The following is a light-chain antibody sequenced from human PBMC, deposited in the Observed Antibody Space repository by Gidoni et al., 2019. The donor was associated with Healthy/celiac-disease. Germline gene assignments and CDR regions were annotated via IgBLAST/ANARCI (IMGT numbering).Light chain of an antibody. CDR2: DAS. J-gene: IGKJ2*01. Sequence: DLQMTQSPSSLSASVGDRVTITCQASQDISNYLNWYQQKPGKAPKLLIYDASNLETGVPSRFSGSGSGTDFTFTISSLQPEDIATYYCQQYDNLPHTFXQXTKLEIK. CDR3: QQYDNLPHT. V-gene: IGKV1-33*01. CDR1: QDISNY.